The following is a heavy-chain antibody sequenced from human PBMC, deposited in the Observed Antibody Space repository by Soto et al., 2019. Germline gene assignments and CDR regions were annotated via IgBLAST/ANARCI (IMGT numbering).Heavy chain of an antibody. D-gene: IGHD3-10*01. CDR3: ARRYGGGFDY. CDR1: GGSISSYY. V-gene: IGHV4-59*08. CDR2: IYYSGST. Sequence: SETLSLTCTVSGGSISSYYWSWIRQPPGKGLEWIGYIYYSGSTNYNPSLKSRVTMSVDTSKNQFSLKLSSVTAADTAVYYCARRYGGGFDYWGPGTLVTVSS. J-gene: IGHJ4*02.